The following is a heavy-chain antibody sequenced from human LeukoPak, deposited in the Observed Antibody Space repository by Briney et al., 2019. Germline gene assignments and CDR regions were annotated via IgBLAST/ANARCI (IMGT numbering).Heavy chain of an antibody. V-gene: IGHV4-34*01. D-gene: IGHD3-10*01. J-gene: IGHJ3*02. CDR3: ARVHYYGQGAFDI. Sequence: SETLSLTCAVYGGSFSGYYWSWIRQPPGKGLEWIGEINHSGSTNYNPSLKSRVTISVDTSKNQFSLKLSSVTAAVTAVYYCARVHYYGQGAFDIWGQGTMVTVSS. CDR1: GGSFSGYY. CDR2: INHSGST.